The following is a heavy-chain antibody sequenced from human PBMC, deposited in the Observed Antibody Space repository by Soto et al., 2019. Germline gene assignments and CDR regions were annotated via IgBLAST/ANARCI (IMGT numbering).Heavy chain of an antibody. CDR2: IYHSGRT. V-gene: IGHV4-30-2*01. J-gene: IGHJ5*02. CDR1: GVSISSGGYS. Sequence: QLQLQESGSGLVKPSQTMSLTCAVSGVSISSGGYSWSWIRQPPGKGMEWIGYIYHSGRTYYNPSLKSRDTISVDRSQNQFSLKLSSVTAADTAVYYWARIPSPWGQGTRATVSA. CDR3: ARIPSP. D-gene: IGHD2-21*01.